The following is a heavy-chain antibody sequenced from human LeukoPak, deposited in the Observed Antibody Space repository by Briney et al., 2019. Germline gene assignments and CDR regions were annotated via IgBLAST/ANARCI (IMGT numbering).Heavy chain of an antibody. J-gene: IGHJ4*02. D-gene: IGHD4-23*01. CDR1: GYRFTNYW. CDR3: ARLRNDGGLSRGYFEY. Sequence: RGESLKISCKGSGYRFTNYWIGWVRQMPGKGLEWMGIIFPGDSDSRYSPSFQGQVTISADKSITTAYLQWSSLKASDTAMYYCARLRNDGGLSRGYFEYWGQGTLVTVSS. CDR2: IFPGDSDS. V-gene: IGHV5-51*01.